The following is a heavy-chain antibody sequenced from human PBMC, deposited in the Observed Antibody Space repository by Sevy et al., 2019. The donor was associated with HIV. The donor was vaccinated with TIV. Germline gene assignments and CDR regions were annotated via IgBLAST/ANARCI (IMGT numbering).Heavy chain of an antibody. CDR2: IKQDGSEK. Sequence: GGSLRLSCAASGFTFSSYWMSWVRQAPGKGLEWVANIKQDGSEKYYVDSVKGRFTISRDNAKNSLYLQMNRLRAEDTAVYYCGRAPTEFIVGATEGYYYHYGFDVWGQGTTVTVSS. V-gene: IGHV3-7*01. D-gene: IGHD1-26*01. J-gene: IGHJ6*02. CDR3: GRAPTEFIVGATEGYYYHYGFDV. CDR1: GFTFSSYW.